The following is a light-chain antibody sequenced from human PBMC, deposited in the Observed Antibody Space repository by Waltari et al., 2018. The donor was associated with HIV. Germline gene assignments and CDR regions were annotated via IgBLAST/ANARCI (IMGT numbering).Light chain of an antibody. CDR1: TSNIGPNT. CDR2: INN. V-gene: IGLV1-44*01. Sequence: QSVLTQPSSASGTPGQRVTISCSGSTSNIGPNTLSWYQQLPGTAPKLLIYINNQRPSRVPDRFSGSKSGTSASLAISGLQSEDEADYYCAVWDDSLNGVLFGGGTKLTVL. J-gene: IGLJ2*01. CDR3: AVWDDSLNGVL.